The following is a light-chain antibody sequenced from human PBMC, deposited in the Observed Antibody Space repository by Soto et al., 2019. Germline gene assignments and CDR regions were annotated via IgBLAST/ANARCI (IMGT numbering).Light chain of an antibody. CDR1: QSLSGW. J-gene: IGKJ4*01. CDR3: LQYKIYPLS. V-gene: IGKV1-5*03. CDR2: KAS. Sequence: IQTTQSPSTLSASVGDRVTITCRASQSLSGWLAWYQQRPGKAPKMLIHKASTLAVGVPSRFSGSDSGTEFTLTISSVQTDDFATYFCLQYKIYPLSFGGGTKVDIK.